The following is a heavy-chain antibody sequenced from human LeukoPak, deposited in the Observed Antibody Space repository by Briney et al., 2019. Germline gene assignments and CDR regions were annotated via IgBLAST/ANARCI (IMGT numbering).Heavy chain of an antibody. CDR1: GGSISSYY. Sequence: PSETLSLTCTLSGGSISSYYWSWIRQPPGKGLEWIGYIYYSGSTNYNPSLKSRVTISVDTSKNQFSLKLSSVTAADTAVYYCARSRPVFDYWGQGTLVTLSS. CDR3: ARSRPVFDY. J-gene: IGHJ4*02. V-gene: IGHV4-59*01. CDR2: IYYSGST.